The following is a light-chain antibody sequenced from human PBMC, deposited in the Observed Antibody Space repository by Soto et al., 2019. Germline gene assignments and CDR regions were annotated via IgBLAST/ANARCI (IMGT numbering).Light chain of an antibody. CDR1: SSDVGSYNL. J-gene: IGLJ1*01. CDR2: EGS. Sequence: QSVLTQPASVSGSPGQSITISCTGTSSDVGSYNLVSWYQQYPGKAPKLMIYEGSKRPSGVSNRFSGSKSGSTASLTISGLQAEDEADYYCCSYARGGAYVFGTGTKVTVL. V-gene: IGLV2-23*01. CDR3: CSYARGGAYV.